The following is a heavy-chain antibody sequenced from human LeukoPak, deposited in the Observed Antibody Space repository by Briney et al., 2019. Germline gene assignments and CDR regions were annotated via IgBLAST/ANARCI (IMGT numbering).Heavy chain of an antibody. J-gene: IGHJ4*02. CDR1: GGSISSYY. D-gene: IGHD7-27*01. V-gene: IGHV4-59*01. CDR3: ATRKLGNDY. Sequence: SETLSLTCTVSGGSISSYYWSWIRQSPGKGLEWIGYIYYTETSYNPSLKSRVTISADTSKSQFSLKLYSVTAADTAVYYCATRKLGNDYWGQGTLVTVSS. CDR2: IYYTET.